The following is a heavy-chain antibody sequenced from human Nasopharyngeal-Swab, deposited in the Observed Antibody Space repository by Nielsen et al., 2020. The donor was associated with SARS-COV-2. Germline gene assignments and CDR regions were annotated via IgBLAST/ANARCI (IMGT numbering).Heavy chain of an antibody. V-gene: IGHV1-2*06. Sequence: ASVKVSCKASGYTFTSYGISWVRQAPGQGLEWMGRINPNSGGTNYAQKFQGRVTMTRDTSISTAYMELSRLRSDDTAVYYCARAQVVVAATGEYYYYGMDVWGQGTTVTVSS. CDR2: INPNSGGT. CDR1: GYTFTSYG. CDR3: ARAQVVVAATGEYYYYGMDV. D-gene: IGHD2-15*01. J-gene: IGHJ6*02.